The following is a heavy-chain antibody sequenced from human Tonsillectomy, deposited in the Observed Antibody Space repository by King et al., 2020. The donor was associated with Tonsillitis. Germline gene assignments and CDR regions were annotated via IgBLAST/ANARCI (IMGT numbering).Heavy chain of an antibody. V-gene: IGHV3-43*01. CDR2: ITWDGSST. CDR3: VKEGGYCSGEGGCYRGLDV. D-gene: IGHD2-15*01. CDR1: GFTSNDYT. Sequence: VQLVESGGVVVQPGGSLRLSCAASGFTSNDYTMHWVRQAPGKGLEWVSLITWDGSSTYYADSVRGRFTISRDNSKNSLYLQMNSLRTEDTALYYCVKEGGYCSGEGGCYRGLDVWGQGTTVTVSS. J-gene: IGHJ6*02.